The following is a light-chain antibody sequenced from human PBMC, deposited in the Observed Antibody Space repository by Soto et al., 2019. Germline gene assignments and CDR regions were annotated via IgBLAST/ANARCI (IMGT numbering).Light chain of an antibody. CDR2: DAS. CDR1: QSVSSY. CDR3: QQYYSYSLT. J-gene: IGKJ4*01. Sequence: EIRMTQSPATFSASTGDRATISCRASQSVSSYLAWYQQKPGQAPRLLIYDASTMQSGVPARFSGSGSGTEFTITISSLQSEDFEIYDGQQYYSYSLTFGGGTKVDIK. V-gene: IGKV3-15*01.